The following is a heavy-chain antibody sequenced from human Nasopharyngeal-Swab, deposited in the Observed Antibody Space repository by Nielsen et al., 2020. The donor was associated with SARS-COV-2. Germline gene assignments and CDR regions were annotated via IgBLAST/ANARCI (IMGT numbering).Heavy chain of an antibody. CDR2: IWYDGSNK. V-gene: IGHV3-33*01. Sequence: GESLKISCAASGFTFSSYGMHWVRQAPGKGLEWVAVIWYDGSNKYYADSVKGRFTISRDNSKNTLYLQMNSLRAEDTAVYYCARDPYDSSGHFDYWGQGTLVTVSS. J-gene: IGHJ4*02. D-gene: IGHD3-22*01. CDR3: ARDPYDSSGHFDY. CDR1: GFTFSSYG.